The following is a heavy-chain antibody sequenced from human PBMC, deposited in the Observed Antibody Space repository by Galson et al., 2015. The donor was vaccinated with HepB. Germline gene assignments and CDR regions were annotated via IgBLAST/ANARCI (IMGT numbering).Heavy chain of an antibody. CDR1: GYSFSNFW. CDR2: IYPGDSDT. D-gene: IGHD3-16*01. V-gene: IGHV5-51*01. Sequence: QSGAEVKKPGESLKISCKGSGYSFSNFWIGWVRQMPGKGLEWLGIIYPGDSDTRYSPSFQGQVSISADKSISTAFLQWISLKGSDTAVCYCARGVGGQRGGMDVWGQGTTVIVSS. J-gene: IGHJ6*02. CDR3: ARGVGGQRGGMDV.